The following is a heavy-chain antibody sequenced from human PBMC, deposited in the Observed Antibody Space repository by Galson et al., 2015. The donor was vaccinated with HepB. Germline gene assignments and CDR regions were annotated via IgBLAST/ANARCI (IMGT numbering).Heavy chain of an antibody. CDR2: ISYDGSNK. Sequence: SLRLSCAASGFTFSSYGMHWVRQAPGKGLEWVAVISYDGSNKNYADSVKGRFTISRDNSKNTLYLQMNRLRGGDTAVYYCARVGRTTATTWGQESRVTVSS. CDR3: ARVGRTTATT. CDR1: GFTFSSYG. J-gene: IGHJ4*02. V-gene: IGHV3-30*03. D-gene: IGHD1-1*01.